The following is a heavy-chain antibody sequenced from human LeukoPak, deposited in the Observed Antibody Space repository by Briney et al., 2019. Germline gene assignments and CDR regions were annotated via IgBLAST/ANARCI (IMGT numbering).Heavy chain of an antibody. J-gene: IGHJ4*02. CDR3: AKAHYHSYSGSYPEYDY. CDR2: ISGSGGST. CDR1: GFTFSSYA. V-gene: IGHV3-23*01. Sequence: TGGSLRLSCAASGFTFSSYAMSWVRQAPGKGLEWVSAISGSGGSTYYADSVKGRFTISRDNSKNTLYLQMNSLRAEDTAVYYCAKAHYHSYSGSYPEYDYWGQGTLVTVSS. D-gene: IGHD1-26*01.